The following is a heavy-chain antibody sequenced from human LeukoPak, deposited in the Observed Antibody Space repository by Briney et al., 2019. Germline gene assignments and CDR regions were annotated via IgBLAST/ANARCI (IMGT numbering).Heavy chain of an antibody. J-gene: IGHJ4*02. D-gene: IGHD6-6*01. CDR3: AKEYTPSSPLGELDS. CDR2: IRHDEANS. V-gene: IGHV3-30*02. CDR1: GFNLNSYA. Sequence: GGALRLSCAVSGFNLNSYAMHWVRQAPGKGLEWVAVIRHDEANSFYADSVQGRFTISRDTSKKLLYLQMNRLRVEDTAVYYCAKEYTPSSPLGELDSWGQGTLVTVSS.